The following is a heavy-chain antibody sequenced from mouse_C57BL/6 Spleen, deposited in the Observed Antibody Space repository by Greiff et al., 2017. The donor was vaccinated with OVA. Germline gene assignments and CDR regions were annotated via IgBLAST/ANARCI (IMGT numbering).Heavy chain of an antibody. J-gene: IGHJ4*01. Sequence: EVMLVESGGGLVKPGGSLKLSCAASGFTFSDYGMHWVRQAPEKGLEWVAYISSGSSTIYYADPVKGRFTISSDNAKNTLFLQMTSLRSEDTAMYYCARAYDYDADYYAMDYWGQGTSVTVSS. CDR1: GFTFSDYG. CDR3: ARAYDYDADYYAMDY. D-gene: IGHD2-4*01. V-gene: IGHV5-17*01. CDR2: ISSGSSTI.